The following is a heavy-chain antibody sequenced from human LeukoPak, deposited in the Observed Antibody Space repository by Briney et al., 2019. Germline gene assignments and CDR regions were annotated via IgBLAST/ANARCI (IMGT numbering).Heavy chain of an antibody. Sequence: PGSSLRLSCAASGFILSNHWMTWVRQAPGKGPEWVANMNKDGSQKYYVDSVKGRFTISRDTAKNSLYLQMNSLRAEDTAVYYCARGMSSGRYAVDIWGQGTMVTVSS. CDR3: ARGMSSGRYAVDI. J-gene: IGHJ3*02. D-gene: IGHD6-19*01. CDR2: MNKDGSQK. V-gene: IGHV3-7*01. CDR1: GFILSNHW.